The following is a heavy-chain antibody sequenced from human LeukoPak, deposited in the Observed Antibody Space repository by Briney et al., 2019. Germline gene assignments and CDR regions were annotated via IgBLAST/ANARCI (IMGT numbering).Heavy chain of an antibody. CDR1: GYTFTSYY. CDR2: INPSGGST. Sequence: ASVKVSCKASGYTFTSYYMHWVRQAPGQGLEWMGIINPSGGSTSYAQKFQGRVTMTRDTSTSTVYMELSSLRSEDTAVYYCASRTDSSGYYYGVAFDIWGQGTMVTVSS. CDR3: ASRTDSSGYYYGVAFDI. V-gene: IGHV1-46*01. D-gene: IGHD3-22*01. J-gene: IGHJ3*02.